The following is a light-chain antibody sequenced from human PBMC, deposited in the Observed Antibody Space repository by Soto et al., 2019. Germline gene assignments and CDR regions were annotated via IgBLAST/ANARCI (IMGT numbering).Light chain of an antibody. V-gene: IGKV3-20*01. Sequence: EIVLTQSPGTLSLSPGETATLSCRASQTVDSSYLAWYQQKPGQAPRLLIYGASSRDTGIPDRFSGSGAGTDFTRTISRLEPEDVAVYYCQQYGSSTWTFGQGTKVDIK. CDR1: QTVDSSY. J-gene: IGKJ1*01. CDR3: QQYGSSTWT. CDR2: GAS.